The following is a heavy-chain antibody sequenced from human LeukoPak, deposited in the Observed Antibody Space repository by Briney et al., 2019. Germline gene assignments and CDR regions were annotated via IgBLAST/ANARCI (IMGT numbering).Heavy chain of an antibody. V-gene: IGHV3-23*01. CDR2: ITASGDYT. CDR1: GFTFNIYA. D-gene: IGHD3-22*01. J-gene: IGHJ4*02. CDR3: AKATDYYDSSGYDY. Sequence: GGSLRLSCAASGFTFNIYAMSWIRQAPGKGLQWVSAITASGDYTDYADSVKGRFTISRDNSKNTLYLQMNSLRAEDTAVYYCAKATDYYDSSGYDYWGQGTLVTVSS.